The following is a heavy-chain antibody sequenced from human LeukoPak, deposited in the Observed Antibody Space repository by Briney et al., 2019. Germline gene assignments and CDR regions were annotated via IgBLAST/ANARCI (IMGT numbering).Heavy chain of an antibody. CDR3: AKPANYYYDSSGYYLLYFDY. CDR2: ISSGSTYM. Sequence: GGSLRLSCAASGFTFSSYSMNWVRQAPGKGLEWVSSISSGSTYMYYADSVKGRFTISRDNSKNTLYLQTNSLRAEDTAVYYCAKPANYYYDSSGYYLLYFDYWGQGTLVTVSS. V-gene: IGHV3-21*04. J-gene: IGHJ4*02. CDR1: GFTFSSYS. D-gene: IGHD3-22*01.